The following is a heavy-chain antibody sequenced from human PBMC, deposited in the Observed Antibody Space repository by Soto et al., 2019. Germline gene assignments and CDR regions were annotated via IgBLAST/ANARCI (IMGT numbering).Heavy chain of an antibody. J-gene: IGHJ6*02. CDR1: GFTFSSYA. Sequence: EVQLLESGGGLVQPGGSLRLSCAASGFTFSSYAMSWVRQAPGKGLEWVSAISGSGGSTYYADSVKGRFTISRDNYKNTLDLQMNSLRDEDTAVYYGAKGEAVAGWCLYYYYGKDVWGQGTTVTVSS. CDR2: ISGSGGST. CDR3: AKGEAVAGWCLYYYYGKDV. D-gene: IGHD6-19*01. V-gene: IGHV3-23*01.